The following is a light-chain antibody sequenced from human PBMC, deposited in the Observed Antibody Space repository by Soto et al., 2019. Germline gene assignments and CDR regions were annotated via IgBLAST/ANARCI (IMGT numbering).Light chain of an antibody. CDR1: QGISSY. J-gene: IGKJ4*01. CDR2: DAS. Sequence: DIQMTQSPSSLSASVGDRVTITCLASQGISSYLGWYQQKPGKAPNLLIYDASTLHSGVPSRFSGGGSGTDFTLTISSLQPEDFATYYCQQVNVYPSTFGGGTKVDTK. V-gene: IGKV1-9*01. CDR3: QQVNVYPST.